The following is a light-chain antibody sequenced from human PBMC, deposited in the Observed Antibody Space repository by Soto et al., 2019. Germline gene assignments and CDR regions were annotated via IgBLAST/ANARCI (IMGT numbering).Light chain of an antibody. Sequence: DVVMTQSPLSLPVTLGQPASISCRSSQGLVYPDGNTYLTWFQQRPGRSPRRLIYAVSNRDSGVPDRFSGSGSGTEFTLKISRVEAEDVAIYYCMQATHWPHTFGQGTKLEIK. CDR3: MQATHWPHT. V-gene: IGKV2-30*01. J-gene: IGKJ2*01. CDR2: AVS. CDR1: QGLVYPDGNTY.